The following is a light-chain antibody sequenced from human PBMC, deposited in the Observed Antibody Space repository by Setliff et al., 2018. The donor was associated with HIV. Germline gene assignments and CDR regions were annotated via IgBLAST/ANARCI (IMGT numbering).Light chain of an antibody. J-gene: IGLJ1*01. CDR3: QSYDSSLSVFV. CDR2: GNI. V-gene: IGLV1-40*01. CDR1: TFNIGHNY. Sequence: QSVLTQPPSVSAAPGQKVTISCSGSTFNIGHNYVSWYQQLPGTAPKLLIYGNINRPSGVPDRFSGSKSGTSASLAITGLQAEDEADYYCQSYDSSLSVFVFGTGTKVTVL.